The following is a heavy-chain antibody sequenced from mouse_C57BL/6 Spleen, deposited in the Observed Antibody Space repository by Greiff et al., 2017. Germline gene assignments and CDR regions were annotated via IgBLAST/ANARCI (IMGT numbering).Heavy chain of an antibody. CDR1: GYTFTDYN. CDR2: IYPGDGDT. J-gene: IGHJ3*01. D-gene: IGHD2-5*01. Sequence: QVQLQQSGPELVKPGASVKIPCKASGYTFTDYNMDWVKQSHGKSLEWIGQIYPGDGDTNYNGKFKGKATLTADKSSSTAYMQLSSLTSEDSAVYFGARLGNYSNSWFAYWGQGTLVTVSA. V-gene: IGHV1-80*01. CDR3: ARLGNYSNSWFAY.